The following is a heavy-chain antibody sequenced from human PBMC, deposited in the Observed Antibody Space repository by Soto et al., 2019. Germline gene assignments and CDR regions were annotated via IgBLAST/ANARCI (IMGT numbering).Heavy chain of an antibody. Sequence: PGGSLRLSCASSGFTFSNAWMNWVRQAPGKGLEWVGRIKSKTDGGTTDYAAPVKGRFTISRDDSKNTLYLQMNSLKTEDTAVYYCTTDFVCGSYCRVVWGQGTLVTVSS. CDR3: TTDFVCGSYCRVV. CDR2: IKSKTDGGTT. J-gene: IGHJ4*02. V-gene: IGHV3-15*07. D-gene: IGHD1-26*01. CDR1: GFTFSNAW.